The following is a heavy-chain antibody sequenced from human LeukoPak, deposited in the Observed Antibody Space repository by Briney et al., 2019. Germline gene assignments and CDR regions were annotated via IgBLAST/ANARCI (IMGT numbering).Heavy chain of an antibody. CDR2: ISSRGDST. CDR1: GFIFSSYA. Sequence: GGSLRLSCAASGFIFSSYAMSGVRQVPGGGLEWVSTISSRGDSTYVADSVKGRFTISRDNSKNSLYLQMNTVRAEDTAVYYCVKGPRPDITVAHTVENWGQGTLVTVSS. V-gene: IGHV3-23*01. CDR3: VKGPRPDITVAHTVEN. D-gene: IGHD6-19*01. J-gene: IGHJ4*02.